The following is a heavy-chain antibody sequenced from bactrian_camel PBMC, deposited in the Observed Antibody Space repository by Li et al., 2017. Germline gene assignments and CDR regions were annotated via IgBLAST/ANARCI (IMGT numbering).Heavy chain of an antibody. V-gene: IGHV3S67*01. J-gene: IGHJ4*01. CDR1: GSRYNRYC. D-gene: IGHD5*01. Sequence: VQLVESGGDSVQSGGSLRLSCEVSGSRYNRYCMGWFRQAPGKEREGVAVIGSDGGTTYADSVKGRFTISKDNAKNTYLQMNGPKPEDTAMYYCAATVGACFGKISWGLGLSDFRHWGQGTQVTVS. CDR2: IGSDGGT. CDR3: AATVGACFGKISWGLGLSDFRH.